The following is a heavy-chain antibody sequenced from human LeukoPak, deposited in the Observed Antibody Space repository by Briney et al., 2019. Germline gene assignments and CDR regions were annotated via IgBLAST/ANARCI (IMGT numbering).Heavy chain of an antibody. CDR3: ARLDYYYYMDV. CDR1: GGSISGSY. CDR2: MYNSGST. J-gene: IGHJ6*03. Sequence: SETLFLTCTVSGGSISGSYWSWIRQPPGKGLEWIAYMYNSGSTNYNPSLKSRVTISIDTSKNQFSLKLSSVTAADTAVYYCARLDYYYYMDVWGKGTTVTVSS. V-gene: IGHV4-59*08.